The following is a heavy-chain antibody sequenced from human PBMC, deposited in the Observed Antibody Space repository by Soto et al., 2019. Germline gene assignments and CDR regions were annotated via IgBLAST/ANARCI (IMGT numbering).Heavy chain of an antibody. D-gene: IGHD3-10*01. Sequence: EVQLVESGGGLIQPGGSLRLSCAVSGFTVSNNYMSWVRQAPGKGLEGVSVIYSGGYTAYGDSVKGRFTISRDNSKNTLFLKKNTPGAAVGAVFSCATHPGGGGYWGQGTLVTVSS. CDR3: ATHPGGGGY. J-gene: IGHJ4*02. CDR2: IYSGGYT. V-gene: IGHV3-53*01. CDR1: GFTVSNNY.